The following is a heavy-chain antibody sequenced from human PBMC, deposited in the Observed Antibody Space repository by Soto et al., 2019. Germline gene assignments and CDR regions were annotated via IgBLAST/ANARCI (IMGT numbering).Heavy chain of an antibody. Sequence: QVHLVQSGAEVKKPGASVKVSCKASGYTFTSLGITWVRQAPGQGLEWVGWISAYNDNTNHAQKLQGRVTMTTDASTTTAYMELRSLRSDETAMYYCARVRYYDTSGYYRFDYWGQGTLITVSS. CDR3: ARVRYYDTSGYYRFDY. J-gene: IGHJ4*02. D-gene: IGHD3-22*01. CDR1: GYTFTSLG. V-gene: IGHV1-18*01. CDR2: ISAYNDNT.